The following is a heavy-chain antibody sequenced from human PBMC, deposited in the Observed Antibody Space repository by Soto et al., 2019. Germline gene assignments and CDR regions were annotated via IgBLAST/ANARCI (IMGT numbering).Heavy chain of an antibody. CDR2: MNPNNVNT. CDR1: GYTFTIYD. V-gene: IGHV1-8*01. Sequence: ASVKVSCKASGYTFTIYDINWVRQATGHGLEWMGWMNPNNVNTGHAQKFQGRVTMTKNTSISTAYMELSNLRSEDTAVYYCARGYADPSKYYYYMDVWGKGTTVTVSS. CDR3: ARGYADPSKYYYYMDV. D-gene: IGHD2-8*01. J-gene: IGHJ6*03.